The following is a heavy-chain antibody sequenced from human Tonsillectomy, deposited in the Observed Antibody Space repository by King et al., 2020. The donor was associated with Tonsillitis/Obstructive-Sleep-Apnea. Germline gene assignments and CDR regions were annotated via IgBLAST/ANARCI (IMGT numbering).Heavy chain of an antibody. CDR3: ARDDVVGRYIDS. CDR2: INPSRGVT. CDR1: GYTFTKYY. D-gene: IGHD1-14*01. Sequence: QLVQSGAEVKTPGASVKVSCKASGYTFTKYYIHWVRQARGQGLEWMGIINPSRGVTTYAQKFQGRVTMTSDTSTNTVYLELSSLRSEDTAEYYCARDDVVGRYIDSWGQGTLVTVSS. J-gene: IGHJ4*02. V-gene: IGHV1-46*01.